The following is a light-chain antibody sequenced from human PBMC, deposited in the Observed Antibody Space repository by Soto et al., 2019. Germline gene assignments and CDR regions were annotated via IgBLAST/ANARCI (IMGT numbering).Light chain of an antibody. Sequence: QSALTQPRSVYGSPGQSVTISCTGTSSDVGGYNYVSWYQQHPGKAPKIMIYDCSKLPSGVPDRFSGSKSGNTASLTISGIQAEDEADYYCCAYAGSYTYVFGTGTKVTVL. CDR3: CAYAGSYTYV. V-gene: IGLV2-11*02. CDR1: SSDVGGYNY. J-gene: IGLJ1*01. CDR2: DCS.